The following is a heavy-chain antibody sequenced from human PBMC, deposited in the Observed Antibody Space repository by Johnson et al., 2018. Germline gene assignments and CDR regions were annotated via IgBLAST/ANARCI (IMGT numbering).Heavy chain of an antibody. D-gene: IGHD3-22*01. CDR3: ARDAAYYDSSGYYLWVAFDI. J-gene: IGHJ3*02. Sequence: VQLVESGGGLVQPGGSLRLSCAASGFTFSSYSMNWVRQAPGKGLEWVSYISSSSSTIYYADSVKGRFTISRDNAKNSLYLQMNSLSDEDTAVYYCARDAAYYDSSGYYLWVAFDIWGQGTMVTVSS. CDR2: ISSSSSTI. CDR1: GFTFSSYS. V-gene: IGHV3-48*02.